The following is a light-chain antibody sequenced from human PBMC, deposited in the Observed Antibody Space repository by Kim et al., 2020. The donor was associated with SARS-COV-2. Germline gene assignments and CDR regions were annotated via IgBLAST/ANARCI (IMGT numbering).Light chain of an antibody. J-gene: IGLJ3*02. CDR3: CSYAGSYTV. V-gene: IGLV2-11*03. Sequence: PGQSVPLSCTGTSSDVGGYNYVSWYQQHPGKAPKLMIYDVSKRPSGVHARFSGSKSGNTASLTISGLQAEDEADYYCCSYAGSYTVFGGGTQLTVL. CDR2: DVS. CDR1: SSDVGGYNY.